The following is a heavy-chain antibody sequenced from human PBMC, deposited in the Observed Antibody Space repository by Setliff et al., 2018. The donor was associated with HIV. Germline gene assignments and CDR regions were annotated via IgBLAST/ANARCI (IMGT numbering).Heavy chain of an antibody. D-gene: IGHD3-22*01. CDR1: GFTFSTYA. CDR3: AKAARDYYDSSGYYIGIDY. CDR2: ISNSGGDT. V-gene: IGHV3-23*01. J-gene: IGHJ4*02. Sequence: GGSLRLSCAASGFTFSTYAMSWVRQAPGKGLEWVSAISNSGGDTYYADSVKGRFTISRDNSKNTLYLQMNSLRAEDTAVYYCAKAARDYYDSSGYYIGIDYWGRGTLVTVSS.